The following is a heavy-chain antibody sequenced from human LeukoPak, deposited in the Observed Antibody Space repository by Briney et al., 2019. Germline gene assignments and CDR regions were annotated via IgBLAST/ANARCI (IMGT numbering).Heavy chain of an antibody. CDR3: TRDPGTTKGYGVDV. CDR2: IYTGSTT. V-gene: IGHV3-66*01. CDR1: GFIVSTSY. Sequence: GGSLRLSCAASGFIVSTSYMSWVRQAPGKGLEWVSVIYTGSTTYYADSVEGRFTISRDNSKNTVYLQMDSLRAEDTAVYYCTRDPGTTKGYGVDVWGQGTTVTVSS. J-gene: IGHJ6*02. D-gene: IGHD4-11*01.